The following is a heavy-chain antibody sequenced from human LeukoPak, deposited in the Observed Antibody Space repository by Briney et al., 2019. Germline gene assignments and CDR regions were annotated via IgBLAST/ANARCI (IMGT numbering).Heavy chain of an antibody. V-gene: IGHV1-69*13. CDR1: GGTFSSYA. Sequence: SVKVSCKASGGTFSSYAISWVRQAPGQGLEWMGGIIPIFGTANYVQKFQGRVTITADESTSTAYMELSSLRSEDTAVYYCASGGYSGYDFYYYYYGMDVWGKGTTVTVSS. J-gene: IGHJ6*04. CDR3: ASGGYSGYDFYYYYYGMDV. CDR2: IIPIFGTA. D-gene: IGHD5-12*01.